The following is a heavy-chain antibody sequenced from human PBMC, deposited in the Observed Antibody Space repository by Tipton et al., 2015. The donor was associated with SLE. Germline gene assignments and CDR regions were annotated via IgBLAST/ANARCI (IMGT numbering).Heavy chain of an antibody. V-gene: IGHV4-59*01. J-gene: IGHJ6*02. D-gene: IGHD3-10*01. CDR1: GGSIGGFY. CDR3: ARGSRGVGFDV. CDR2: IYYSGTT. Sequence: TLSLTCTVSGGSIGGFYWSWIRQPPGKGLEWIAYIYYSGTTNYNPSLKSRVPISVDTSKNHFSLNLYSVTAADTAVYYCARGSRGVGFDVWGHGTTVIVSS.